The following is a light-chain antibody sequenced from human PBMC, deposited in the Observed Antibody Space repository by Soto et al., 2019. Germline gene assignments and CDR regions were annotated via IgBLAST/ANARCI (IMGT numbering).Light chain of an antibody. CDR3: QQYNSYSEA. CDR1: QTISSW. V-gene: IGKV1-5*03. CDR2: KAS. J-gene: IGKJ1*01. Sequence: DIKMTQSPSTLSGSVGDRVTITCRASQTISSWLAWYQQKPGKAPKLLIYKASTLKSGVPSRFSGSGSGTEFTLTISSLLPDDFATYYCQQYNSYSEAFGQGTKVDI.